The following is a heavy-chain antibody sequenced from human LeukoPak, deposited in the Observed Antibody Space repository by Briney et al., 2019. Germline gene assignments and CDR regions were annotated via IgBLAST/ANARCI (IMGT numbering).Heavy chain of an antibody. V-gene: IGHV3-33*06. Sequence: GRSLRLSCAASGFTFYNYGMHWVRQTPGKGLEWVAVIWYDGSTKYYADSVKGRFTISRDNSKNTLYLQMNSLRAEDTAVYYCAKWKYSNSGIDDYWGQGTLVTVSS. J-gene: IGHJ4*02. CDR2: IWYDGSTK. CDR3: AKWKYSNSGIDDY. CDR1: GFTFYNYG. D-gene: IGHD6-6*01.